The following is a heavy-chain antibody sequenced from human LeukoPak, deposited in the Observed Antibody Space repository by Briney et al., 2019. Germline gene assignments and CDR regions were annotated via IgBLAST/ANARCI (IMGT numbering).Heavy chain of an antibody. CDR1: GLTFRGYW. D-gene: IGHD6-25*01. CDR2: ISSDGSTT. J-gene: IGHJ4*02. V-gene: IGHV3-74*01. Sequence: PGGSLRLSCVVSGLTFRGYWMHWVRQAPGKGLVWLSRISSDGSTTNYADSVKGRFIISRDNAENTLYMEVNNLRAEDTGLYYCAREDALERLQWGQGTLVTVSS. CDR3: AREDALERLQ.